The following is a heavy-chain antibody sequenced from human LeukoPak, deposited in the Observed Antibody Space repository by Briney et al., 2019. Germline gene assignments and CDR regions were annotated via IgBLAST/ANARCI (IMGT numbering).Heavy chain of an antibody. CDR3: AKGKVNHLGALDY. CDR2: MSGSGGST. Sequence: GGSLRLSCAASGFTVSSYAMSWVRQAPGKGLEWVSAMSGSGGSTYYADSVKGRFTISRDNSKNTLYLQMNSLRAEDTAVYYCAKGKVNHLGALDYWGQGTLVTVSS. CDR1: GFTVSSYA. D-gene: IGHD1-26*01. V-gene: IGHV3-23*01. J-gene: IGHJ4*02.